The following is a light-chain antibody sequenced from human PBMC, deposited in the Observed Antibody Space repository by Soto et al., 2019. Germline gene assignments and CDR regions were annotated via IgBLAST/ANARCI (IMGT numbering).Light chain of an antibody. J-gene: IGKJ4*01. CDR2: AAS. V-gene: IGKV1-12*02. Sequence: DIQMTQSPSSVSASVGDRVTITCRASQGLSSYLAWYQQKPGKAPKLLIYAASNLQSGVPSRFSGGGSGTDFTLTISRLQREDFATYFCLSGHSRPFGGGTKVEIK. CDR1: QGLSSY. CDR3: LSGHSRP.